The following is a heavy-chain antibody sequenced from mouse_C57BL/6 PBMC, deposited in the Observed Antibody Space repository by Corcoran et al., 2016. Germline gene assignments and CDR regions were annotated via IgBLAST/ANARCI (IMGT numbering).Heavy chain of an antibody. CDR3: ASGNYVYYYAMDY. CDR2: IYPGSGNT. V-gene: IGHV1-76*01. J-gene: IGHJ4*01. D-gene: IGHD2-1*01. Sequence: QVQLKQSGAELVRPGASVKLSCKASGYTFTDYYINWVKQRPGQGLEWIARIYPGSGNTYYNEKFKGKATLTAEKSSSTAYMQLSSLTSEDSAVYFCASGNYVYYYAMDYWGQGTSVTVSS. CDR1: GYTFTDYY.